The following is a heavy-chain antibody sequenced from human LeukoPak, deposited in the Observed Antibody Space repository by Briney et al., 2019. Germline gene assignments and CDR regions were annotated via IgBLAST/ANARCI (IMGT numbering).Heavy chain of an antibody. Sequence: GGSLRLSCAASGFTFSSYGMHWVRQAPGKGLEWVAFIRYDGSNKYYADSVKGRFTISRDNSKNTLYLQMDSLRAEGTAVYYCAKVGSSGSYPYYYYYMDVWGKGTTVTVSS. CDR3: AKVGSSGSYPYYYYYMDV. J-gene: IGHJ6*03. CDR2: IRYDGSNK. D-gene: IGHD3-10*01. V-gene: IGHV3-30*02. CDR1: GFTFSSYG.